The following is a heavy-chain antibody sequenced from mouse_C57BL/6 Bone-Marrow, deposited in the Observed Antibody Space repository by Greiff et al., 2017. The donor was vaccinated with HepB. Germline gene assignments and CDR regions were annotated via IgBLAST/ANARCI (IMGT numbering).Heavy chain of an antibody. CDR2: IWSGGST. Sequence: VKVVESGPGLVQPSQSLSITCTVSGFSLTSYGIHWVRQSPGKGLEWLGVIWSGGSTDYNAAFISRLSISTDNSTSQVFFKMNSLQADDTAIYYCARDYYGSSEAWFAYWGQGTLVTVSA. CDR3: ARDYYGSSEAWFAY. V-gene: IGHV2-2*01. CDR1: GFSLTSYG. J-gene: IGHJ3*01. D-gene: IGHD1-1*01.